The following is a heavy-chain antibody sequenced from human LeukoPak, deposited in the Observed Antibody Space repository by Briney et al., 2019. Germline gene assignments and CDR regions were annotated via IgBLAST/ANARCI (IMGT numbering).Heavy chain of an antibody. CDR1: GGSISSYY. J-gene: IGHJ4*02. V-gene: IGHV4-39*07. CDR2: IYYSGST. D-gene: IGHD1-26*01. CDR3: ARDYSLGQKGARYFDY. Sequence: PSETLSLTCTVSGGSISSYYWGWIRQPPGKGLEWIGSIYYSGSTYYNPSLKSRVTISVDTSKNQFSLKLSSVTAADTAVYYCARDYSLGQKGARYFDYWGQGTLVTVSS.